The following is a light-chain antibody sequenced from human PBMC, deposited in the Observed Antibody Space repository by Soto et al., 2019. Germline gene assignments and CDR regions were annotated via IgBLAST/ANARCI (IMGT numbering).Light chain of an antibody. Sequence: AIQLTQSPSSLPAFVGDRVTITCRASQGVSNALAWYQQKPGQPPNLLIYDASSLKSGVPSGFSGSGSGTDFTLTISSLQPEDFATYYCQQLNAYPLTFGQGTRLEIK. J-gene: IGKJ5*01. V-gene: IGKV1-13*02. CDR3: QQLNAYPLT. CDR1: QGVSNA. CDR2: DAS.